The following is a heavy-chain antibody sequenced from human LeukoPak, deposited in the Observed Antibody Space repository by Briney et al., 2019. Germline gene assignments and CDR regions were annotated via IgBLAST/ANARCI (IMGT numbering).Heavy chain of an antibody. Sequence: GGSLRLSCAASGFTFGSYAMSWVRQTPGKSLEWVSIITNGGVTTYYADSVRGRFTISRDNSKNMLYLQMNSLRAKDTAVYYCVKLSSGSGSKFGFDSWGQGTLVTVSS. CDR1: GFTFGSYA. CDR3: VKLSSGSGSKFGFDS. V-gene: IGHV3-23*01. CDR2: ITNGGVTT. J-gene: IGHJ4*02. D-gene: IGHD6-19*01.